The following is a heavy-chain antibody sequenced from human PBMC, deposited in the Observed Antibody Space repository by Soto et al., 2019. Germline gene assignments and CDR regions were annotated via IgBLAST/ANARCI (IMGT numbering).Heavy chain of an antibody. CDR2: ISGSGGDT. V-gene: IGHV3-23*01. CDR1: GFTFSTYA. D-gene: IGHD6-6*01. J-gene: IGHJ6*02. Sequence: PGGSLRLSCAASGFTFSTYAMSWVRQAPGKGLEWVSVISGSGGDTYYADSVKGRFTISRDNAKNTLYLQMNSLRDEDTAVYYCARPEYSSSSYGMDVWGQGTTVTVSS. CDR3: ARPEYSSSSYGMDV.